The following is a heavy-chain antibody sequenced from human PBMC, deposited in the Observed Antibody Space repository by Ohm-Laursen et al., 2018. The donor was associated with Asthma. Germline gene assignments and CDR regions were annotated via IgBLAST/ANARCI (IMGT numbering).Heavy chain of an antibody. CDR1: GFTFDDYA. D-gene: IGHD3-10*01. V-gene: IGHV3-9*01. CDR3: AKDVKAYYGSGSYYAYHGMDV. J-gene: IGHJ6*02. CDR2: ISWNSGSI. Sequence: SLRLSCAASGFTFDDYAMHWVRQAPGKGLEWVSGISWNSGSIGYADSVKGRFTISRDNATNSLYLQMDSLGPEDTALYYCAKDVKAYYGSGSYYAYHGMDVWGLGTTVTVSS.